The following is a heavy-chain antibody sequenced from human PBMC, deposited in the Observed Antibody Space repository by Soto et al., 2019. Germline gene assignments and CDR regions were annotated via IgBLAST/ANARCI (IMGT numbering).Heavy chain of an antibody. J-gene: IGHJ5*02. V-gene: IGHV1-69*13. Sequence: SVKVSCKASGGTFSSYAISWVRQAPGQGLEWMGGIIPIFGTANYAQKFQGRVTITADESTSTAYLDLNSVTAADTAMYYCARNGDCTRPGCIVGWFDPWGPGTLVTVSS. D-gene: IGHD2-8*01. CDR1: GGTFSSYA. CDR3: ARNGDCTRPGCIVGWFDP. CDR2: IIPIFGTA.